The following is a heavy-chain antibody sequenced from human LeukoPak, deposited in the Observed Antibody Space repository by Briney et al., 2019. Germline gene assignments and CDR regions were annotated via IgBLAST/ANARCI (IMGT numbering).Heavy chain of an antibody. V-gene: IGHV4-38-2*02. J-gene: IGHJ4*02. CDR1: GCSISSGYY. CDR3: ARVDHTSGYFADY. Sequence: SETLSLTCTVSGCSISSGYYWGWIRQPPGKGLEWIGTTYHRGNTYYNPSLKSRVTISVDTSKNQFSLKLTSVTAADTAVYYCARVDHTSGYFADYWGQGTLVTVSS. CDR2: TYHRGNT. D-gene: IGHD3-22*01.